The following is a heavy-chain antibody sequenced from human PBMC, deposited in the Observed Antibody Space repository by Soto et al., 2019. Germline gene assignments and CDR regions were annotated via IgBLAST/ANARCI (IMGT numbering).Heavy chain of an antibody. CDR3: ARLYYYGSGSSLTYFDY. J-gene: IGHJ4*02. CDR1: GGSISSSSYY. CDR2: IYYSGST. Sequence: SETLSLTCTVSGGSISSSSYYWGWIRQPPGKGLEWIGSIYYSGSTYYNPSLKSRVTISVDTSKNQFSLKLSSVTAADTAVYYCARLYYYGSGSSLTYFDYWGQGTLVTVSS. D-gene: IGHD3-10*01. V-gene: IGHV4-39*01.